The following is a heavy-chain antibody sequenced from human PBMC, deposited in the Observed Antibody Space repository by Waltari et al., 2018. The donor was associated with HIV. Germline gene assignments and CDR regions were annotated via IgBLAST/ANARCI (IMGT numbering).Heavy chain of an antibody. CDR3: ARHLRGRNNWFDP. V-gene: IGHV7-4-1*02. Sequence: QVQLVQSGSELKKPGASVKISCKASGYTFTTNSMNWVRQAPGQGLEWMGWINTTPGNPTYAQGFTGRFVFSLDTSVSTAYLQISSLKAEDTAVYYCARHLRGRNNWFDPWGQGTLVTVSS. CDR2: INTTPGNP. CDR1: GYTFTTNS. D-gene: IGHD5-12*01. J-gene: IGHJ5*02.